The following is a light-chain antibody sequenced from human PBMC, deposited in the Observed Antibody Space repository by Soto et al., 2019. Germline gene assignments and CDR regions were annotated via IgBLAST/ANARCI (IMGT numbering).Light chain of an antibody. Sequence: EIVLTQSPGTLSLSPGERATLSCRASQSVRSSLAWYQQKSGQAPRLLIYGASSRATGIPDRFSGSGSGTDFTLTISRLEPEDFAVYYCQQYGRSPLTFGGGTKVEIK. CDR3: QQYGRSPLT. CDR1: QSVRSS. V-gene: IGKV3-20*01. J-gene: IGKJ4*01. CDR2: GAS.